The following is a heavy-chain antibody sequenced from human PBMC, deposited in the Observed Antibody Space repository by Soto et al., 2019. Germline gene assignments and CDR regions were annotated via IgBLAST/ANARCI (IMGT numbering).Heavy chain of an antibody. D-gene: IGHD3-22*01. CDR3: AKDLGQYDSSGYYSDAFDI. J-gene: IGHJ3*02. CDR2: ISGSGGST. Sequence: GGSLRLSCAASGFTFSSYAMSWVRQAPGKGLEWVSAISGSGGSTYYADSVKGRFTISRDNSKNTLYLQMNSLRAEDTAVYYCAKDLGQYDSSGYYSDAFDIWGQGTMVTVSS. CDR1: GFTFSSYA. V-gene: IGHV3-23*01.